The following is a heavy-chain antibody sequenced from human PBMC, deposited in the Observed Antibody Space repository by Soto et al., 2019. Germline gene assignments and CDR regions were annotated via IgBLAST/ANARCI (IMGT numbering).Heavy chain of an antibody. J-gene: IGHJ4*02. V-gene: IGHV3-49*03. D-gene: IGHD3-22*01. Sequence: PGGSLRLSCTASGFTFGDYAMSWFRQAPGKGLEWVGFIRSKAYGGTTEYAASVKGRFTISRDDSKSIAYLQMNSLKTEDTAVYYCTRRPVTYYYDSSGSRGECWGQGTLVTVSS. CDR1: GFTFGDYA. CDR2: IRSKAYGGTT. CDR3: TRRPVTYYYDSSGSRGEC.